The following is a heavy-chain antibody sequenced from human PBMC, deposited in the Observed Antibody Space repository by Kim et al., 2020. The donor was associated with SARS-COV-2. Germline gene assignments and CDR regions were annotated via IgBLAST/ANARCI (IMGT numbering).Heavy chain of an antibody. V-gene: IGHV4-59*13. D-gene: IGHD3-10*01. J-gene: IGHJ6*02. CDR1: GGSISGYY. CDR3: ARWGSPYYGSTASTGGMDV. Sequence: SETLSLTCSVSGGSISGYYWSWMRQPPGKGLEWIDYIFYSGGTNYNASLKSRVTISVDTSKNQLSLTLSSVTAADTAVYYCARWGSPYYGSTASTGGMDVWGQGTMVTVSS. CDR2: IFYSGGT.